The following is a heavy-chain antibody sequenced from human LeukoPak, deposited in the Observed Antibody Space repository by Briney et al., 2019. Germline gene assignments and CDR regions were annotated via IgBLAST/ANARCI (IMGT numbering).Heavy chain of an antibody. Sequence: SETLSLTCAVYGGSFSGYYWSWIRQPPGKGLEWIGEINHSGSTNYNPSLKSRVTISVDTSKNQFSLKLSSVTAADTAVYYCARGGYRSSTSCYTEAPRYFQHWGQGTLVTVSS. CDR3: ARGGYRSSTSCYTEAPRYFQH. CDR1: GGSFSGYY. CDR2: INHSGST. V-gene: IGHV4-34*01. D-gene: IGHD2-2*02. J-gene: IGHJ1*01.